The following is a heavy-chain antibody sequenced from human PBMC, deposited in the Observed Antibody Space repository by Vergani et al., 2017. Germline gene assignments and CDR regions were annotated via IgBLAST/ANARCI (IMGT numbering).Heavy chain of an antibody. CDR3: ARTTYGSGSYYGVA. CDR2: IYHSGST. J-gene: IGHJ5*02. CDR1: GYSISSGYY. Sequence: QVQLQESGPGLVKPSETLSLTCAVSGYSISSGYYWGWFRPPPGKGLGWMGSIYHSGSTYYNPSLKSRVTISVDTSKNQFSLKLSSVTAADTAVYYCARTTYGSGSYYGVAWGQGTLVTVSS. D-gene: IGHD3-10*01. V-gene: IGHV4-38-2*01.